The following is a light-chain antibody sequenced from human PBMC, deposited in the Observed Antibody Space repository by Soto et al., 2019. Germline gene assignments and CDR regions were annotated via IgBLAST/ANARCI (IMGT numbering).Light chain of an antibody. CDR2: GAS. J-gene: IGKJ2*01. CDR1: QSVRNNY. Sequence: ETVLTQSPGTLSLSPGERATLSCRASQSVRNNYLAWYQQKPGQAPRLLIYGASGRATGTPDRFSGSGSGTDFTLTISRLEPEDFAVYYCQQYGTSPYTFGQGTKLEF. CDR3: QQYGTSPYT. V-gene: IGKV3-20*01.